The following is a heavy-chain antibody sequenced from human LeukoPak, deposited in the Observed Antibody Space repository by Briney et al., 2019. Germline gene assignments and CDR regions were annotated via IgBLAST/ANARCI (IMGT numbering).Heavy chain of an antibody. Sequence: GGSLTLSCAASGFTFSSYWMSWVRQAPGKGLEWVAHIKQDGCEKYYVDSVKGRFTISRDNAKNSLYLQMNSLRAEDTAVYYCARDSYYYDSSGDFGYWGQGTLVTVSS. D-gene: IGHD3-22*01. J-gene: IGHJ4*02. CDR3: ARDSYYYDSSGDFGY. CDR2: IKQDGCEK. CDR1: GFTFSSYW. V-gene: IGHV3-7*01.